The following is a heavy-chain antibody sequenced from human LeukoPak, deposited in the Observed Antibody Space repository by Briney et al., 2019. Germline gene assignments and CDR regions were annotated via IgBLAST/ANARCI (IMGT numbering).Heavy chain of an antibody. CDR1: GFIFNIHA. D-gene: IGHD3/OR15-3a*01. CDR3: AKDYLKGNGLFDAFDM. CDR2: IGSGDQT. Sequence: GGSLRLSCEASGFIFNIHAMSWVRQAPGKGLEWVSTIGSGDQTYYADSVKGRFTISRDDSKNTLFLQMNSLRVEDTAVYHCAKDYLKGNGLFDAFDMWGQGTMVTVSS. V-gene: IGHV3-23*01. J-gene: IGHJ3*02.